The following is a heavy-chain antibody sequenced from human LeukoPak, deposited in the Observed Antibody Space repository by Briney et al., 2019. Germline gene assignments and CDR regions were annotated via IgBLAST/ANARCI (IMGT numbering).Heavy chain of an antibody. Sequence: GGSLRLSCAASGFSFRSYSMHWVRQAPGKGLDWVAFIRYDGTIKDYADSVKGRFTISRDDAKNMLFLQMNSLRGEDTAVYHCVRGGPSTWFWGQGTLVTVSS. CDR3: VRGGPSTWF. V-gene: IGHV3-33*08. CDR2: IRYDGTIK. J-gene: IGHJ4*02. CDR1: GFSFRSYS. D-gene: IGHD3-22*01.